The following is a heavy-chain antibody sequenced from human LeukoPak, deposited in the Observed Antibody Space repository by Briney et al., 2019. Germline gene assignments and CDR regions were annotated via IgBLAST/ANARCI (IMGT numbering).Heavy chain of an antibody. D-gene: IGHD1-26*01. V-gene: IGHV4-30-4*01. CDR2: IYYSGST. J-gene: IGHJ2*01. CDR3: ATCGTAAHWYFDL. Sequence: IGYIYYSGSTYYNPSLKSRVTISVDTSKNQFSLKLSSVTAADTAVYYCATCGTAAHWYFDLWGRGTLVTVSS.